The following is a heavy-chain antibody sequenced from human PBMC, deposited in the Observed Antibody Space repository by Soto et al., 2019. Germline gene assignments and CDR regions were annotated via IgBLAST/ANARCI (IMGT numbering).Heavy chain of an antibody. CDR3: ARAPPGPAPRWGV. CDR2: IYPTGKT. J-gene: IGHJ6*02. CDR1: NGSISRGGYS. D-gene: IGHD3-16*01. Sequence: SETLSLTCTVSNGSISRGGYSWSWIRQTPGKGLEWIGYIYPTGKTYYNPSLKNRATLSIDTSQNQSSLQLTSVTAADTAVYYCARAPPGPAPRWGVWGHGTTVTVSS. V-gene: IGHV4-30-2*01.